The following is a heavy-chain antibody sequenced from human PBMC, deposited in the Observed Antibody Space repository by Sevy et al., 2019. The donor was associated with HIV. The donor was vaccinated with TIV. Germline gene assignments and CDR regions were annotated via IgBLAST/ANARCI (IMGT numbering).Heavy chain of an antibody. V-gene: IGHV4-4*07. D-gene: IGHD3-3*01. CDR3: ARDTGHYDLEGAFDI. Sequence: GSLRLSCTVSGGSISSYYWSWIRQPAGKGLEWIGRIYTSGSTNYNPSLKSRVTMSVDTSKNQFSLKLSSVTAADTAVYYCARDTGHYDLEGAFDIWGQGTMVTVSS. CDR1: GGSISSYY. CDR2: IYTSGST. J-gene: IGHJ3*02.